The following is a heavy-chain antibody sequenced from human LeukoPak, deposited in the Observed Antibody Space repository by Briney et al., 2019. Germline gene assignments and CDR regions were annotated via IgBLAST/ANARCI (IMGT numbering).Heavy chain of an antibody. J-gene: IGHJ5*02. V-gene: IGHV4-59*01. CDR2: IYYSGST. CDR3: ARSYYYGSGRWFDP. Sequence: PSETLSLTCAVYGGSFSGYYWSWIRQPPGKGLEWIGYIYYSGSTNYNPSLKSRVTISVDTSKNQFSLKLSSVTAADTAVYYCARSYYYGSGRWFDPWGQGTLVTVSS. D-gene: IGHD3-10*01. CDR1: GGSFSGYY.